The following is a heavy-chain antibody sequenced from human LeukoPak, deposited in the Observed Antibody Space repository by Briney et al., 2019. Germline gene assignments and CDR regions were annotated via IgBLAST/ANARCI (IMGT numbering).Heavy chain of an antibody. CDR2: IYSGGST. CDR1: GFTFSSYA. D-gene: IGHD3-22*01. V-gene: IGHV3-66*01. J-gene: IGHJ3*02. CDR3: ARGRNYYDSSGTDAFDI. Sequence: GGSLRLSCAASGFTFSSYAMNWVRQAPGKGLEWVSVIYSGGSTYYADSVKGRFTISRDNSKNTLYLQMNSLRAEDTAVYYCARGRNYYDSSGTDAFDIWGQGTMVTVSS.